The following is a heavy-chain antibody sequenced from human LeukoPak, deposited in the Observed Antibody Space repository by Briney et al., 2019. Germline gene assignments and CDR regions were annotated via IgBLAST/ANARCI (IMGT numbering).Heavy chain of an antibody. CDR1: GFTVSSNY. CDR2: IYSGGST. D-gene: IGHD3-9*01. Sequence: GGSLRLSCAASGFTVSSNYMSWVRQAPGKGLEWVSVIYSGGSTYYADSVKGRFTISRDNSKNTLYLQMNSLRAEDTAVYYCARVGRNYDFLTGYYAEAFDIWGQGTMVTVSS. J-gene: IGHJ3*02. V-gene: IGHV3-66*01. CDR3: ARVGRNYDFLTGYYAEAFDI.